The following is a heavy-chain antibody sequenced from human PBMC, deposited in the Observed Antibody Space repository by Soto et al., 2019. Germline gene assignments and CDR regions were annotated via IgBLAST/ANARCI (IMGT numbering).Heavy chain of an antibody. CDR3: ASPKATYSSGYYYCDF. J-gene: IGHJ4*02. V-gene: IGHV1-69*01. CDR2: IIPLFGTA. D-gene: IGHD6-19*01. CDR1: GGTFSTYA. Sequence: QVQLEQSGAEVQQPGSSVRVSCKTSGGTFSTYAINWVRQAPGQGLEWMGAIIPLFGTADYSQKFQGRVTITADESTSTAHMELSSRRSDDTAVYFCASPKATYSSGYYYCDFWGQGTLVTVSS.